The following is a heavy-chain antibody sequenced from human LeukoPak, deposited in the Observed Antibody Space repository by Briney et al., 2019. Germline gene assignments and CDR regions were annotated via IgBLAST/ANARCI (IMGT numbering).Heavy chain of an antibody. CDR3: VRGRYDSSGYYLPPDY. V-gene: IGHV4-4*07. Sequence: SETLSLTCTVSGGSISSYYWSWIRQPAGKGLEWIGRIYTSGSTNYNPSLKSRVTMSVDTPKNQFSLKLSSVTAADTAVYYCVRGRYDSSGYYLPPDYWGQGTLVTVSS. CDR2: IYTSGST. J-gene: IGHJ4*02. D-gene: IGHD3-22*01. CDR1: GGSISSYY.